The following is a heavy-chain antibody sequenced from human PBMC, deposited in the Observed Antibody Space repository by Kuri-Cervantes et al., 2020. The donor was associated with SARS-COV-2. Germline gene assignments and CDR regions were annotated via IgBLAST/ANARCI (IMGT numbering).Heavy chain of an antibody. V-gene: IGHV3-7*01. Sequence: GESLKISCAASGFTFSSCWMSWVRQAPGKGLEWVANIKQDGSEKYYVDSVKGRFTISRDNAKNSLYLQMNSLRAEDTAVYYCASEGLWFGELLYPTDWGQGTLVTVSS. CDR2: IKQDGSEK. CDR1: GFTFSSCW. CDR3: ASEGLWFGELLYPTD. D-gene: IGHD3-10*01. J-gene: IGHJ4*02.